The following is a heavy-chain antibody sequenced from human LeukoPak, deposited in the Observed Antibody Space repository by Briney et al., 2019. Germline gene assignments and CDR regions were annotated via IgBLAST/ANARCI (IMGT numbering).Heavy chain of an antibody. Sequence: GGSLRLSCAASGFRFSHYAIHWVRQAPGKGLEWVSLISYNGGNKYYADSVKGRFTISRDNSKNTLYLQMNSLRPEDTAVYYCAKDPRDHTYGWSWRYFDYWGQGTLVTVSS. CDR2: ISYNGGNK. V-gene: IGHV3-30*04. CDR1: GFRFSHYA. D-gene: IGHD5-18*01. J-gene: IGHJ4*02. CDR3: AKDPRDHTYGWSWRYFDY.